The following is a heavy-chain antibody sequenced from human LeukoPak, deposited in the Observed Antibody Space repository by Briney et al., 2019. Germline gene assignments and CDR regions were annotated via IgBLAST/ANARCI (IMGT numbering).Heavy chain of an antibody. CDR1: GFTFDDYA. CDR2: ISWNSGSI. D-gene: IGHD5-12*01. V-gene: IGHV3-9*01. Sequence: GGSLRLSCAASGFTFDDYAKHWVRQAPGKGLEWVSGISWNSGSIGYADSVKGRFTISRDNAKNSLYLQMNSLRAEDTAVYYCAKEPDIVATFLDYWGQGTLVTVSS. J-gene: IGHJ4*02. CDR3: AKEPDIVATFLDY.